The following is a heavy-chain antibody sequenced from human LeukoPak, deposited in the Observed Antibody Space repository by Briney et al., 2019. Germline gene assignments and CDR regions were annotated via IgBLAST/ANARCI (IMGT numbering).Heavy chain of an antibody. CDR3: ARGGIAAAGTFDY. V-gene: IGHV1-69*05. Sequence: SVKVSCKASGGTFSSYAISWVRQAPEQGLEWMGGIIPLFGTANYAQKFQGRVTITTDESTSTAYMELSSLRSEGTAVYYCARGGIAAAGTFDYWGQGTLVTVSS. D-gene: IGHD6-13*01. CDR1: GGTFSSYA. CDR2: IIPLFGTA. J-gene: IGHJ4*02.